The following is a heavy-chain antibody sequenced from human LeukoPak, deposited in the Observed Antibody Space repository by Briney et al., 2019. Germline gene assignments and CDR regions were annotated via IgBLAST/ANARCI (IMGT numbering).Heavy chain of an antibody. V-gene: IGHV4-39*01. D-gene: IGHD3-3*01. CDR1: GDSINNYY. CDR2: IYYSGST. CDR3: ARHGGTIFGVVIAFDY. J-gene: IGHJ4*02. Sequence: SETLSLTCTVSGDSINNYYWSWIRQPPGKGLEWIGSIYYSGSTYYNPSLKSRVTISVDTSKNQFSLKLSSVTAADTAVYYCARHGGTIFGVVIAFDYWGQGTLVTVSS.